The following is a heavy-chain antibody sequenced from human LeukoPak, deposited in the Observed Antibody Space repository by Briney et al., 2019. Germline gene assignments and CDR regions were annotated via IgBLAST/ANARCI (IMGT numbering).Heavy chain of an antibody. CDR1: GFTFSSYG. D-gene: IGHD2-2*02. CDR2: ISGSGSST. J-gene: IGHJ6*02. V-gene: IGHV3-23*01. CDR3: AKAVSCSSTSCYRSYGMDV. Sequence: PGGSLRLSCAASGFTFSSYGMSWVRQAPGKGLEWVSGISGSGSSTYYADSVKGRFTISRDNSKNTLYLQMNSLRAEDTAVYYCAKAVSCSSTSCYRSYGMDVWGRGTTVTVSS.